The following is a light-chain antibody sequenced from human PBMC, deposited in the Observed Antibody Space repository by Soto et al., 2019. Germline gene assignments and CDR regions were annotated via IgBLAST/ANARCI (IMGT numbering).Light chain of an antibody. J-gene: IGLJ2*01. CDR1: SSDVGGYNY. V-gene: IGLV2-14*03. Sequence: QSALTQPASVSGSPGQSITISCTGTSSDVGGYNYVSWYQQHPGKAPKLMIYDVINRPSGVSNRFSGSKSGNSASLTISGLQAEAAADYYCSSYTSSSTYVVFGGGTQLTVL. CDR2: DVI. CDR3: SSYTSSSTYVV.